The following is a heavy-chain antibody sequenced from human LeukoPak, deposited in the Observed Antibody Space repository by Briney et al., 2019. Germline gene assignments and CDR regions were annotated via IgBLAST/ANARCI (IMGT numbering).Heavy chain of an antibody. CDR2: ISGSGGST. CDR3: ATEAYSSSWVDYYYYYGMDV. CDR1: GFTFSSYA. J-gene: IGHJ6*02. D-gene: IGHD6-13*01. V-gene: IGHV3-23*01. Sequence: GGSLRLSCAASGFTFSSYAMSWVGEARGRGLEWVSAISGSGGSTYYADSVKGRFTIYRENSKNTLYLQMNSLTAEDTAVYYCATEAYSSSWVDYYYYYGMDVWGQGTTVTVSS.